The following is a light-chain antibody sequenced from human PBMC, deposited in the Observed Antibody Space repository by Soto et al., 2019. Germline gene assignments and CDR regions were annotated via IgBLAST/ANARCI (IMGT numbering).Light chain of an antibody. CDR3: QQYGDSIT. V-gene: IGKV3-20*01. Sequence: VLTQSPGSLSLSPGERATVSCRASQTVTSSYLAWYQQRPGQAPQLLIYDAVKRATGIPDRFSGSESGRDYTLTISRLDPEDSAVYYCQQYGDSITFGGGTKVEI. CDR2: DAV. J-gene: IGKJ4*01. CDR1: QTVTSSY.